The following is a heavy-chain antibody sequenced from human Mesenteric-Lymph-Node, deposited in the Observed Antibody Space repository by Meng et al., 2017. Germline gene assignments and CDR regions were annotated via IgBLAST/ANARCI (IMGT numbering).Heavy chain of an antibody. CDR3: AKGTITPPGTGWGYYCDY. Sequence: GESLKISCAASGFTFSNAWMSWVRQAPGKGLEWVSHISGSAGITQYTDSVKGRFTTSRDNSNNMLYLHMNSLRAEDTAVYYCAKGTITPPGTGWGYYCDYWGRGTLVTVSS. J-gene: IGHJ4*02. CDR2: ISGSAGIT. V-gene: IGHV3-23*01. D-gene: IGHD1-1*01. CDR1: GFTFSNAW.